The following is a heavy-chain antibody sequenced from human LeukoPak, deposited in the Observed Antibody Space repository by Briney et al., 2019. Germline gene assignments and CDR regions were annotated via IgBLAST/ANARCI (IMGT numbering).Heavy chain of an antibody. CDR3: ARCGGDCYTSTQGFDY. J-gene: IGHJ4*02. D-gene: IGHD2-21*02. CDR2: ISYVGNHI. Sequence: GRSLRLYCAASGFTFSSYAMHWVRQAPGKGLEWVPVISYVGNHIFHADSVKGRFTISRDNSKNTLYLQMNNLTSEDTAVYYCARCGGDCYTSTQGFDYWGQGTLVTVSS. CDR1: GFTFSSYA. V-gene: IGHV3-30*04.